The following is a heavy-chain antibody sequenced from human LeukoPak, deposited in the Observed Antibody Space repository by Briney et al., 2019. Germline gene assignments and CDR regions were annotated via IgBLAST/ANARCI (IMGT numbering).Heavy chain of an antibody. CDR2: ISGSGGST. J-gene: IGHJ4*02. D-gene: IGHD6-13*01. Sequence: PGGSLRLSCAASGFTFSSYAMSWVRQAPGKGLEWVSAISGSGGSTYYADSVKGRFTISRDNSKNTLYLQMNSLRAEDTAVYYCAKGGYSSSWYGKLDYWGQGTLVTVSS. V-gene: IGHV3-23*01. CDR1: GFTFSSYA. CDR3: AKGGYSSSWYGKLDY.